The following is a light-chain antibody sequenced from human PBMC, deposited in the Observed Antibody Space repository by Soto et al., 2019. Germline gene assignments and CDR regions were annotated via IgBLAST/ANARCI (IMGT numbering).Light chain of an antibody. CDR3: QQYGNSPYT. J-gene: IGKJ2*01. CDR1: QSVSSY. V-gene: IGKV3-20*01. CDR2: GAS. Sequence: EIVLTQSPGTLSLSPGERATLSCRASQSVSSYLAWYQQKPGQTPRLLIYGASNRATGIPDRFGGSGSGTDFTHTISRLEPEDFAVYYCQQYGNSPYTFGQGTKLEIK.